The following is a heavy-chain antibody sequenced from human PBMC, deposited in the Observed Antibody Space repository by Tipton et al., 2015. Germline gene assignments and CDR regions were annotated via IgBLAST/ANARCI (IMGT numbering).Heavy chain of an antibody. D-gene: IGHD3-10*01. CDR3: ARKKRWDYYGSGSYLGPYYYYYGMDV. CDR2: IYYGGST. CDR1: GGSISSYY. V-gene: IGHV4-59*01. J-gene: IGHJ6*02. Sequence: LRLSCTVSGGSISSYYWSWIRQPPGKGLEWIGYIYYGGSTNYNPSLKSRVTISVDTSKNQFSLKLSSVTAADTAVYYCARKKRWDYYGSGSYLGPYYYYYGMDVWGQGTTVTVSS.